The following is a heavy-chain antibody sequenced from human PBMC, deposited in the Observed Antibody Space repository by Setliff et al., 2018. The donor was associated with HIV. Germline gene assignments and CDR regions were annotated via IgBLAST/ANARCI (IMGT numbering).Heavy chain of an antibody. V-gene: IGHV4-4*08. CDR3: ARDRRGYYYGSGSCYMDV. Sequence: SETLSLTCTVSGDSISSYYWSWIRQSPGKGLEWIGYTYTSGITDYNPSLKSRVTISGDTSKNQFSLKLSSVTAADTAVYYCARDRRGYYYGSGSCYMDVWGTGTTVTVSS. J-gene: IGHJ6*03. CDR2: TYTSGIT. D-gene: IGHD3-10*01. CDR1: GDSISSYY.